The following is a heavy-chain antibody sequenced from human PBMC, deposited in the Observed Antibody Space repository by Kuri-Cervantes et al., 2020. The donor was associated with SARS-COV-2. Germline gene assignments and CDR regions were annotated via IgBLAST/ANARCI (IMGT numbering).Heavy chain of an antibody. J-gene: IGHJ6*03. Sequence: SVKVSCKASGGTLSSYAISWVRQAPGQGLEWMGGIIPIFGTANYAQKFQGRVTITTDESTSTAYMELSSLRSEDTAVYYCARGGWIQLWSRPDYYYMDVWGKGTTVTVSS. D-gene: IGHD5-18*01. CDR3: ARGGWIQLWSRPDYYYMDV. CDR1: GGTLSSYA. V-gene: IGHV1-69*05. CDR2: IIPIFGTA.